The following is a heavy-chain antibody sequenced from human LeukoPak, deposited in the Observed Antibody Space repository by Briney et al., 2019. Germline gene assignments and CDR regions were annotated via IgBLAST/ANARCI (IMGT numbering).Heavy chain of an antibody. CDR2: ISTVGTRT. Sequence: GGSLRLSCAGSGFTFSNYWVHWVRQAPGKGVGWVARISTVGTRTDYADSVRGRFTISRDNAQNIIYLQMNSLTAEDTAVYYCVRSMSGRNDFWGQGNVVSVSS. CDR3: VRSMSGRNDF. J-gene: IGHJ4*02. D-gene: IGHD3-3*01. CDR1: GFTFSNYW. V-gene: IGHV3-74*01.